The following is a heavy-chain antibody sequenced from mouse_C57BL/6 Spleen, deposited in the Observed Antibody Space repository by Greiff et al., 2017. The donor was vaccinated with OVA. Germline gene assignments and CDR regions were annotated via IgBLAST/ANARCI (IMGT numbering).Heavy chain of an antibody. Sequence: EVKLMESGGGLVKPGGSLKLSCAASGFTFSDYGMHWVRQAPEKGLEWVAYISSGSSTIYYADTVKGRFTISRDNAKNTLFLQMTSLRSEDTAMYYCARGATLYYFDYWGQGTTLTVSS. V-gene: IGHV5-17*01. CDR1: GFTFSDYG. CDR3: ARGATLYYFDY. CDR2: ISSGSSTI. J-gene: IGHJ2*01. D-gene: IGHD4-1*02.